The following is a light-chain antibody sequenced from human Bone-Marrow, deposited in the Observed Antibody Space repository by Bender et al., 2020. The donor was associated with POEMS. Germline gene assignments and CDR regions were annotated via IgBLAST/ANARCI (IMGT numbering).Light chain of an antibody. CDR1: SVDIGNYNF. J-gene: IGLJ3*02. Sequence: HSALTQPPSASGSPGQSVTISCTGTSVDIGNYNFVSWYQQHPGEAPKLIIYEVNKRPSGVPDRFSGSKSGNTASLTVSGLQAEDEADYYCSSFAGSNNLGVFGGGTKLTVL. CDR2: EVN. V-gene: IGLV2-8*01. CDR3: SSFAGSNNLGV.